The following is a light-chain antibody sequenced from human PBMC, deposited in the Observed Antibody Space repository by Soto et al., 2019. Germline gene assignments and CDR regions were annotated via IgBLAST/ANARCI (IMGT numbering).Light chain of an antibody. CDR1: SSDVGGYNY. CDR2: EVT. J-gene: IGLJ1*01. V-gene: IGLV2-14*01. CDR3: SSYTRSSTLV. Sequence: QSVLTQPASVSGSPGQSIIISCTGTSSDVGGYNYVSWYQQRPGKAPKLMIYEVTNRPSGVSNRFSGSKSGNTASLTISGLQSEDEADYYCSSYTRSSTLVFGTGTKLTVL.